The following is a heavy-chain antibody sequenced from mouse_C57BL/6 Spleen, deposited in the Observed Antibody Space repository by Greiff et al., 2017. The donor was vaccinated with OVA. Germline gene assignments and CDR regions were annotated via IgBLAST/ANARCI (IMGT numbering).Heavy chain of an antibody. CDR1: GYTFTSYW. D-gene: IGHD3-1*01. V-gene: IGHV1-59*01. CDR2: IDPSDSYT. Sequence: QVQLQQPGAELVRPGTSVKLSCKASGYTFTSYWMHWVKQRPGQGLEWIGVIDPSDSYTNYNPKFTGKATLTVDTSSSTAYMQLSSLTSEDSAVYYCARGLRNFDYWGQGTTLTVSS. CDR3: ARGLRNFDY. J-gene: IGHJ2*01.